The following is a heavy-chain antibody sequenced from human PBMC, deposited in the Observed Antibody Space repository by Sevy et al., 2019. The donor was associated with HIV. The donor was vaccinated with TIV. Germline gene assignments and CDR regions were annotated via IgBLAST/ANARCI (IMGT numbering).Heavy chain of an antibody. CDR1: GVTFSSYA. Sequence: GSLRLSCAASGVTFSSYAMSWVRQAPGKGLEWVSAISGSGGSTYYADSVKGRFTISRDNSKNTLYLQMNSLRAEDTAVYYCAKRYCSSTSCYNSDAFDIWGQGTMVTVSS. J-gene: IGHJ3*02. CDR3: AKRYCSSTSCYNSDAFDI. CDR2: ISGSGGST. D-gene: IGHD2-2*02. V-gene: IGHV3-23*01.